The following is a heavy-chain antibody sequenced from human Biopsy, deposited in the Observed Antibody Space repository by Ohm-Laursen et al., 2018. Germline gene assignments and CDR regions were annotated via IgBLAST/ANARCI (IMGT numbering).Heavy chain of an antibody. J-gene: IGHJ4*02. D-gene: IGHD3-22*01. Sequence: TLSLTCAVSGGSVCSSSFYWAWIRQPPGKGLDWIGSIYYNGDTYCNPSLKSRVTIAVDTSKNLFSLKLSSVTAADTAVYYCARLDYDSSGSYYYFHSWGQGTLVTVSS. V-gene: IGHV4-39*01. CDR1: GGSVCSSSFY. CDR2: IYYNGDT. CDR3: ARLDYDSSGSYYYFHS.